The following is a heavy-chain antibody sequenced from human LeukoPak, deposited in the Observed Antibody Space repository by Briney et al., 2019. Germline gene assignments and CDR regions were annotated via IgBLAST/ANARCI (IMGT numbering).Heavy chain of an antibody. Sequence: ASVTVSCTASAYSLNTYGVSWVRQAPGQGLQWIGWISSYNRITNYAQKFQGRVTVTTDTSTDTTYMELRSLRSDDTAVYYCANVAKGRYFFYYMDVWGKGTTVTVSS. CDR2: ISSYNRIT. CDR3: ANVAKGRYFFYYMDV. V-gene: IGHV1-18*01. CDR1: AYSLNTYG. J-gene: IGHJ6*03.